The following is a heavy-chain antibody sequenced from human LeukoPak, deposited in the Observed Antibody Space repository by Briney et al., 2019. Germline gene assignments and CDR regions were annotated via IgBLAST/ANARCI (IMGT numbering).Heavy chain of an antibody. CDR2: IYHSGST. V-gene: IGHV4-38-2*02. Sequence: SETLSLTCTVSGYSISSGYYWGWIRQPPGKGLEWIGSIYHSGSTYYNPSLKSRVTISVDTSKNQFSLKLSSVTAADTAVYYCARAGAAAGIKLDYRGQGTLVTVSS. CDR1: GYSISSGYY. D-gene: IGHD6-13*01. CDR3: ARAGAAAGIKLDY. J-gene: IGHJ4*02.